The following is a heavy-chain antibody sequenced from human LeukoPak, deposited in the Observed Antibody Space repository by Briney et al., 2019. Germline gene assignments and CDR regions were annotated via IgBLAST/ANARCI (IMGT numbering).Heavy chain of an antibody. V-gene: IGHV3-30*02. D-gene: IGHD4-23*01. CDR3: AKDLDGGNKHY. J-gene: IGHJ4*02. Sequence: GGSLRLSCAASGFTFSSYGMHWVRQAPGKGLEGVAFIRYDGSNKYYADSVKGRFTISRDNSKNTLYLQMNSLRAEDTAVYYCAKDLDGGNKHYWGQGTLVTVSS. CDR2: IRYDGSNK. CDR1: GFTFSSYG.